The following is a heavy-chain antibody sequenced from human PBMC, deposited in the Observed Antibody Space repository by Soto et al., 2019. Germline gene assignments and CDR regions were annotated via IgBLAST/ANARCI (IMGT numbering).Heavy chain of an antibody. V-gene: IGHV4-34*01. D-gene: IGHD2-15*01. CDR1: GGSFSGYY. J-gene: IGHJ4*02. CDR2: INHSGST. CDR3: ARGPIVVARYYFDY. Sequence: SETLSLTCAVYGGSFSGYYWSWIRQPPGKGLEWIGEINHSGSTNYNPSLKSRVTISVDTSKNQFSLKLSSVTAADTAVYYCARGPIVVARYYFDYWGQGTLVTSPQ.